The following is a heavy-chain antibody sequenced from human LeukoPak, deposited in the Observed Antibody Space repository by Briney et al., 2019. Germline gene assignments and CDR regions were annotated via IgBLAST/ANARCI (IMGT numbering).Heavy chain of an antibody. CDR2: ISSSSSTI. V-gene: IGHV3-48*01. Sequence: GGSLRLSCAASGFTFSSYSMSWVRQAPGKGLEWVSYISSSSSTIYYADSVKGRFTISRDNAKNSLYLQMYSLRAEDTAVYYCARARPMIVVVTPYYYFDYWGQGTLVTVSS. CDR1: GFTFSSYS. CDR3: ARARPMIVVVTPYYYFDY. D-gene: IGHD3-22*01. J-gene: IGHJ4*02.